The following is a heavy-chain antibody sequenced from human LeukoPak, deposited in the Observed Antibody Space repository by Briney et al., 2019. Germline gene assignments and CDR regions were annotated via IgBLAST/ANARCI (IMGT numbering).Heavy chain of an antibody. CDR3: ARAGSGSRDYFDY. J-gene: IGHJ4*02. CDR1: GYSISSGYY. D-gene: IGHD2-15*01. CDR2: IYHSGSS. Sequence: SETLSLTCAVSGYSISSGYYWGWIRQPPGKGLEWIGSIYHSGSSYYNPSLKSRGSFSVDTSKNHFSLKLTSVTAVDTAVYYCARAGSGSRDYFDYWGQGTLVTVSP. V-gene: IGHV4-38-2*01.